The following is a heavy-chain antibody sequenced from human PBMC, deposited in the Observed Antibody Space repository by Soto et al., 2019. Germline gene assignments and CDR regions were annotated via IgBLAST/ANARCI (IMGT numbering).Heavy chain of an antibody. CDR2: ISGSGGSP. Sequence: EVQLLESGGGLVQPGGSLRLSCAASGFTFSNYAMNWVRQAPGKGLEWVSTISGSGGSPYYADSVKGRFTISRDNSKNTLYLQMNSLRAGDSAIYYCANEGTSGLYYFDYCGQGTLVTVSS. CDR1: GFTFSNYA. CDR3: ANEGTSGLYYFDY. J-gene: IGHJ4*02. V-gene: IGHV3-23*01. D-gene: IGHD6-19*01.